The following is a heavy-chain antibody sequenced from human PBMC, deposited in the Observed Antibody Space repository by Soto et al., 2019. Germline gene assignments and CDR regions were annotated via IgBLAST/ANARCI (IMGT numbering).Heavy chain of an antibody. CDR2: IIPIFGTA. CDR3: ARVITMNIWFDP. V-gene: IGHV1-69*13. D-gene: IGHD3-22*01. CDR1: GGTFSSYA. Sequence: GASVKVSCKASGGTFSSYAISWVRQAPGQGLEWMGGIIPIFGTANYAQKFQGRVTITADESTSTAYMELSSLRSEDTAVYYCARVITMNIWFDPWGQGTLVTVSS. J-gene: IGHJ5*02.